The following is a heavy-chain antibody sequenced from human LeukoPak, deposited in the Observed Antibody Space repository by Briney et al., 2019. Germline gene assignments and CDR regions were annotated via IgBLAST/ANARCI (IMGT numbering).Heavy chain of an antibody. J-gene: IGHJ4*02. D-gene: IGHD2-8*02. CDR3: ASNLWSYYFDY. V-gene: IGHV3-21*01. CDR1: GFTFSTYS. CDR2: ISSSSSYI. Sequence: RSGGSLRLSCATSGFTFSTYSMNWVRQAPGKGLQWVSSISSSSSYIYYADSVKGRFTISRDNAKNSLYLQMNSLRAEDTAVYYCASNLWSYYFDYWGQGTLVSVSS.